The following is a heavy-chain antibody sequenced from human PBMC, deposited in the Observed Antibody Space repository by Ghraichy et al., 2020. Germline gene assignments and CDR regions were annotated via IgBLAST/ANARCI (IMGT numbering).Heavy chain of an antibody. Sequence: GGSLRLSCAASGFTFDTYEMKWVRQAPGKGLEWISYISSSGTTIYYADSVKGRFTISRDNAKNSLFLQMNSLRVEDTAVYYCARARGIQLWPFYGMDVWGQGTTVTVSS. CDR2: ISSSGTTI. CDR3: ARARGIQLWPFYGMDV. D-gene: IGHD5-18*01. CDR1: GFTFDTYE. V-gene: IGHV3-48*03. J-gene: IGHJ6*02.